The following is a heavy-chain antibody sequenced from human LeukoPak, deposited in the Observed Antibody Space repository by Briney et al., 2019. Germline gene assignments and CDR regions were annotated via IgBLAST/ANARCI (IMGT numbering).Heavy chain of an antibody. J-gene: IGHJ4*02. CDR1: GFTFDDYG. Sequence: GGSLRLSCAASGFTFDDYGMSWVRQAPGKGLEWVSGINWNGGSTGYADSVKGRFTISRDNAKNSLYLQMNSLRAEDTALYYCARVLGTYGDSRGGFDYWGQGTLVTVSS. D-gene: IGHD4-17*01. CDR2: INWNGGST. CDR3: ARVLGTYGDSRGGFDY. V-gene: IGHV3-20*04.